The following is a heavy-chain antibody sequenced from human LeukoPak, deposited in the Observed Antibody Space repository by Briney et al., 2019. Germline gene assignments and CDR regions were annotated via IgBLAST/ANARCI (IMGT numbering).Heavy chain of an antibody. CDR2: ISSSGTTI. J-gene: IGHJ3*01. CDR3: ARASILITSGGITA. Sequence: PGGSLRLSCAASGFTFSDYYMSWIRQAPGKGLEWVSYISSSGTTIYYADSVKGRFTISRDNAKNSLYLQMNSLRAEDTAVYYCARASILITSGGITAWGQGAMVTVSS. D-gene: IGHD3-16*01. CDR1: GFTFSDYY. V-gene: IGHV3-11*01.